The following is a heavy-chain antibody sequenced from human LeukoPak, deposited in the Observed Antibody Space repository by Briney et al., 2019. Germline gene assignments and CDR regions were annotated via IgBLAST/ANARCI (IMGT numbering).Heavy chain of an antibody. Sequence: PGGSLRLTCAASGFTFSTYSMNWVRQAPGKGLEWVSAISGSGGSTYYADSVKGRFTISRDNSKNTLYLQMNSLRAEDTAVYYCAKSRASSGYWMGYWGQGTLVTVSS. CDR1: GFTFSTYS. CDR3: AKSRASSGYWMGY. J-gene: IGHJ4*02. CDR2: ISGSGGST. D-gene: IGHD3-22*01. V-gene: IGHV3-23*01.